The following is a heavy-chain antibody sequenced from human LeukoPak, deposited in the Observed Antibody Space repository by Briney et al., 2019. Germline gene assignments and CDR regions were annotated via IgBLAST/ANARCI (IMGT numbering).Heavy chain of an antibody. V-gene: IGHV1-24*01. Sequence: ASAKVSYKVSGYTLTELSMHWVRQAPGKGLEWMGGFDPEDGETIYAQKFQGRVTMTEDTSTDTAYMELSSLRSEDTAVYYCATAHSDLLEWFRSRRYYFDYWGQGTLVTVSS. J-gene: IGHJ4*02. CDR2: FDPEDGET. CDR1: GYTLTELS. CDR3: ATAHSDLLEWFRSRRYYFDY. D-gene: IGHD3-3*01.